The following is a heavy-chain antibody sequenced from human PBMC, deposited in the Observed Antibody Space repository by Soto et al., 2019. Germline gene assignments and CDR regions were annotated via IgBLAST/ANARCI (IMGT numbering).Heavy chain of an antibody. CDR2: IYPGDSDT. D-gene: IGHD4-17*01. CDR3: ARTVTTVTLYYGMDV. J-gene: IGHJ6*02. CDR1: GYSFTSYW. Sequence: EVQLVQSGAEVKKPGESLKISCKGSGYSFTSYWIGWVRQMPGKGLEWMGIIYPGDSDTRYSPSFQGQVTISADKSISTAYLQWCSLKASDTAMYYCARTVTTVTLYYGMDVWGQGTTVTVSS. V-gene: IGHV5-51*01.